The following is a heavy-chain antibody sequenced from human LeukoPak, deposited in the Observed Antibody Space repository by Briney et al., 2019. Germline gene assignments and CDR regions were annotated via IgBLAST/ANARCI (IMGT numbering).Heavy chain of an antibody. J-gene: IGHJ4*02. V-gene: IGHV3-72*01. Sequence: PGGSLRLSCAASGFTFSDHYMDWVRQAPGKGLEWIGRTKNKAYDYTTQYAASVKGRFTISRDDSENSLYLQMSSLKVEDTAVYFCARHSVHWNYANGYWGQGTLVTVSS. CDR1: GFTFSDHY. D-gene: IGHD1-7*01. CDR3: ARHSVHWNYANGY. CDR2: TKNKAYDYTT.